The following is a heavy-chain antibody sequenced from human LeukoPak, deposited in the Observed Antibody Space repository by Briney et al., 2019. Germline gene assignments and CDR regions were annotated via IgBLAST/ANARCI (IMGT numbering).Heavy chain of an antibody. V-gene: IGHV4-34*01. J-gene: IGHJ3*02. CDR1: GGSFSGYY. Sequence: SETLSLTCAVYGGSFSGYYWSWIRQPPGKGLEWIGEINHSGSTNYNPSLKSRVTISVDTSKNQFSLKLSSVTAADTAVYYCALGYCSSTSCYGAFDIWGQGTMVTVSS. CDR3: ALGYCSSTSCYGAFDI. CDR2: INHSGST. D-gene: IGHD2-2*01.